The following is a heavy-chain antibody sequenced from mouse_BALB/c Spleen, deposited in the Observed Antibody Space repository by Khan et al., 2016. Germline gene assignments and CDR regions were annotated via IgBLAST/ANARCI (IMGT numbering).Heavy chain of an antibody. CDR1: GYTFSNYW. CDR3: ARGAY. Sequence: QVQLQQSGAELMKPGASVKISCRATGYTFSNYWIDWIKQRPGHGLEWVGEIFPGSDSSNYNENFKGKATFTAETSSNTAYIQLSSLTSEDSAVYYCARGAYWGQGTLVTVSA. V-gene: IGHV1-9*01. J-gene: IGHJ3*01. CDR2: IFPGSDSS.